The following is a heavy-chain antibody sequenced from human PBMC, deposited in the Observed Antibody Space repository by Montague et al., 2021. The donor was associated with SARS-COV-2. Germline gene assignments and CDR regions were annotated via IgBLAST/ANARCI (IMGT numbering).Heavy chain of an antibody. CDR1: GGPIIGSSDY. Sequence: SETLSLTCTVTGGPIIGSSDYWGWIRQSPGKGLEWIASVDYSGNTYYSPSLKSRLTISVDTSKNQFSRKLNSVTAADTALYYCARREYSYGWGDWGQGTLVTVSS. CDR2: VDYSGNT. J-gene: IGHJ4*02. D-gene: IGHD5-18*01. V-gene: IGHV4-39*01. CDR3: ARREYSYGWGD.